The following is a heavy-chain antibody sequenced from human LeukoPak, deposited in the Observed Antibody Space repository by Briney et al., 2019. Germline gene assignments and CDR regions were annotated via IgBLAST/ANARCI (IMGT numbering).Heavy chain of an antibody. CDR1: GYTFTSYY. CDR2: INPSGGST. V-gene: IGHV1-46*01. Sequence: ASVKVSCKASGYTFTSYYMHWVRQAPGQGLEWMGIINPSGGSTSYAQKFQGRVTMTRDTSTSTVYMELSSLRSEDAAVYYCARDQPHGGHFDYWGQGTLVTVSS. CDR3: ARDQPHGGHFDY. D-gene: IGHD4-23*01. J-gene: IGHJ4*02.